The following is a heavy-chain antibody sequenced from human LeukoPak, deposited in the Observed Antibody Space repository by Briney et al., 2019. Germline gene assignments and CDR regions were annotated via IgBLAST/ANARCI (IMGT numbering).Heavy chain of an antibody. CDR3: ARDPATIFGVVYYYYGMDV. V-gene: IGHV1-69*04. CDR2: IIPILGIA. J-gene: IGHJ6*02. D-gene: IGHD3-3*01. Sequence: SVKVSFKASGGTFSSYTISWVRQAPGQGLEWMGRIIPILGIANYAQKFQGRVTITADKSTSTAYMELSSLRSEDTAVYYCARDPATIFGVVYYYYGMDVWGQGTTVTVSS. CDR1: GGTFSSYT.